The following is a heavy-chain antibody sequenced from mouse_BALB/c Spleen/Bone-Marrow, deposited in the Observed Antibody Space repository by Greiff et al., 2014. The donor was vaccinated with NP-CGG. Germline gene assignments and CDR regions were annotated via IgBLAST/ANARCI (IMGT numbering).Heavy chain of an antibody. V-gene: IGHV1S29*02. D-gene: IGHD1-2*01. CDR2: IYPNNGGT. CDR3: ARGIITLYYYTMDY. CDR1: GYTFTDYN. Sequence: VQLQQSGPELVKPGASVKISCKASGYTFTDYNMHWVKQSHGKSLEWIGYIYPNNGGTGYNQKFKNKATLTEDNSSSTAYMELRSLTSEDSAVYYCARGIITLYYYTMDYWGQGTSFTVSS. J-gene: IGHJ4*01.